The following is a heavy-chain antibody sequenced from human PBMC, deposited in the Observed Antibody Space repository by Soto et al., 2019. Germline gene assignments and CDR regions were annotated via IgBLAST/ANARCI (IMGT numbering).Heavy chain of an antibody. CDR3: TRDIDFGY. CDR2: TLHRSRWQN. CDR1: GDSVSSNSAG. J-gene: IGHJ4*02. D-gene: IGHD3-3*01. V-gene: IGHV6-1*01. Sequence: SQTLSLTCAISGDSVSSNSAGWYWIRRSPSRGLEWLGRTLHRSRWQNEYAVSVKGRLPINPDTSRNQISLHLNSVTPEDTAVYYGTRDIDFGYWGRGTQVTVSS.